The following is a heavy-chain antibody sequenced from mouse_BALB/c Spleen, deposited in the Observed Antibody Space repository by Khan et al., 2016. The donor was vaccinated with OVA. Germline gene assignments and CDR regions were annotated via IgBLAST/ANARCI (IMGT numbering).Heavy chain of an antibody. V-gene: IGHV5-9-3*01. CDR2: ISSGGSYT. Sequence: EVELVESGGGLVKPGGSLKLSCAASGFTFSRYAMSWVRQTPEKRLEWVATISSGGSYTYYPDSVKGRFTISRDNAKNTLYLQMSSLRSEDTAMYYCARVAWGYFYYWGQGTTLTVSS. CDR1: GFTFSRYA. CDR3: ARVAWGYFYY. J-gene: IGHJ2*01.